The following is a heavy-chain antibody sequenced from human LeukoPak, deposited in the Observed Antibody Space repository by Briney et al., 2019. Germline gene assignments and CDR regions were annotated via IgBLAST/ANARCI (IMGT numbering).Heavy chain of an antibody. CDR1: GFTFSSYS. CDR2: ISSSSSNI. D-gene: IGHD2-2*01. CDR3: ARGDCSSTSCYPYYFDY. V-gene: IGHV3-21*01. Sequence: GGSLRLSCAASGFTFSSYSMNWVRQAPGKGLEWVSSISSSSSNIYYANSVKGRFTISRDNAKNSLYPQMNSLRAEDTAVYYCARGDCSSTSCYPYYFDYWGQGTLVTVSS. J-gene: IGHJ4*02.